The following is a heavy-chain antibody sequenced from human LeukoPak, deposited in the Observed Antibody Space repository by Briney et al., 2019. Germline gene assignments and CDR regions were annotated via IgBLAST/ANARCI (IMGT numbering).Heavy chain of an antibody. CDR1: GGSIRSYY. CDR2: IYYSGDT. V-gene: IGHV4-59*08. CDR3: ARRPRGSIWYHFDY. Sequence: SETLSLTCTVSGGSIRSYYWSWIRQPPGKGLEWVGYIYYSGDTSYNPSLESGVTISLDASKNQLSLMLRSVTAADTTVYYCARRPRGSIWYHFDYWCGGTVVIVAS. J-gene: IGHJ4*02. D-gene: IGHD6-13*01.